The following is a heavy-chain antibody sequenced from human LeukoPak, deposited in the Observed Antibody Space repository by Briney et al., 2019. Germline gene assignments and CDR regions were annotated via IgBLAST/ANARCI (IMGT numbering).Heavy chain of an antibody. Sequence: ASVKVSCKASGYTFTSYDINWVRQAPGQGLEWMGWINPNSGGTNYAQKFQGRVTMTRDTSISTAYMELSRLRSDDTAVYYCASARYSSGWYDYWGQGTLVTVSS. CDR3: ASARYSSGWYDY. CDR1: GYTFTSYD. V-gene: IGHV1-2*02. D-gene: IGHD6-19*01. J-gene: IGHJ4*02. CDR2: INPNSGGT.